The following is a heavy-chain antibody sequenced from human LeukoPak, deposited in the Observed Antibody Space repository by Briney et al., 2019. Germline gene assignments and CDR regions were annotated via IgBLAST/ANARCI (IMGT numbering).Heavy chain of an antibody. CDR2: IYYSGVT. Sequence: PETMSLTCTDPGGSISSYYWSWIRQPQEKGVEWIGYIYYSGVTNYNPSLKSRVTISVDTSKNQMPLNRSPVTVADTASYYCAGRGGLYWGQGTLVTVSS. CDR1: GGSISSYY. V-gene: IGHV4-59*01. CDR3: AGRGGLY. J-gene: IGHJ4*02. D-gene: IGHD1-14*01.